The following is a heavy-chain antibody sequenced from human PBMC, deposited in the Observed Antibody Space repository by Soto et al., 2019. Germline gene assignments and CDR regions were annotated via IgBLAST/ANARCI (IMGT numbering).Heavy chain of an antibody. D-gene: IGHD1-26*01. Sequence: SSGTPALGWAGSRGSMWSSNWWGWVRQPPGNGLQWIAYVYYSGSANYNPSLKSRNTISVDTSKNQFSLKLSSVTAADTAEYYCARVDPSFPSMGYNYYGMDVWGQGTTVTVSS. CDR2: VYYSGSA. V-gene: IGHV4-4*02. CDR3: ARVDPSFPSMGYNYYGMDV. J-gene: IGHJ6*02. CDR1: RGSMWSSNW.